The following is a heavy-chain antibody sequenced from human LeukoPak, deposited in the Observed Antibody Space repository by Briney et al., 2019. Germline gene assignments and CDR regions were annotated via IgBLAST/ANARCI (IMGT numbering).Heavy chain of an antibody. CDR1: GYTFTSYA. CDR3: ARVPSLGIAAADLDY. Sequence: ASVKVSCKASGYTFTSYAMHWVRQAPGQRLEWMGWINAGNGNTKYSQKFQGRVTITRDTSASTAYMELSSLRSEDTAVYYCARVPSLGIAAADLDYWGQGTLVTVSS. V-gene: IGHV1-3*01. CDR2: INAGNGNT. J-gene: IGHJ4*02. D-gene: IGHD6-13*01.